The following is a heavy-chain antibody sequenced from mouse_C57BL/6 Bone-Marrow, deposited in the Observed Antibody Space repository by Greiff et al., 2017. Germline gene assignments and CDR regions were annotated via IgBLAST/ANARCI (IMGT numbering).Heavy chain of an antibody. D-gene: IGHD1-1*01. V-gene: IGHV1S56*01. Sequence: VKLQQSGADLVKPGASLKLSCKASDYTFTNYDIHWVRQRPEQGLEWIGWIFPGDGRTEYNERFKGKATLTTDKSSSTASMQLSRLTSEDSAVYFCGRSPAYGSRWYLDVWGAGTTVTVSS. J-gene: IGHJ1*01. CDR3: GRSPAYGSRWYLDV. CDR2: IFPGDGRT. CDR1: DYTFTNYD.